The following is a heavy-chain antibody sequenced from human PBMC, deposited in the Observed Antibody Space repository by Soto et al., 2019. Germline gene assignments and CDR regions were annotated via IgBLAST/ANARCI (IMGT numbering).Heavy chain of an antibody. Sequence: PSETLSLTCTVSGGSISISSNHWGWIRQPPGKGLEWIGNIYYSENTNYNPSLKSRVTISVDKSKNQFSLKLSSVTAADTAVYYCAREGTTVTTSPYYYYYGMDVWGQGTTVTVSS. CDR2: IYYSENT. V-gene: IGHV4-39*07. J-gene: IGHJ6*02. CDR3: AREGTTVTTSPYYYYYGMDV. D-gene: IGHD4-17*01. CDR1: GGSISISSNH.